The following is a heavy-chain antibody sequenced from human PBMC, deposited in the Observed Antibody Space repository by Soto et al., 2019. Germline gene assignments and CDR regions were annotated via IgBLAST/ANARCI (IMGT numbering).Heavy chain of an antibody. CDR3: ARVPDY. Sequence: PSETLSLTCSVSGASISTYYWTWIRQTPGKGLEWIGYIYLGGSINYNPSFKSRVIISVDTSKNHFSVKLSSVTAADTAVYYCARVPDYWGQGTLVTVSS. V-gene: IGHV4-59*12. J-gene: IGHJ4*02. CDR2: IYLGGSI. CDR1: GASISTYY.